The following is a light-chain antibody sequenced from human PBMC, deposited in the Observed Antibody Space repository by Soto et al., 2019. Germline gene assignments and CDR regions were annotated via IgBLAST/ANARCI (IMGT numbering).Light chain of an antibody. CDR2: AAS. J-gene: IGKJ4*01. CDR3: QQYNDLST. Sequence: IQLTQYTYSLSASVGDRGTITFRASQGISSYLAWYQQKPGKAPKLLIYAASTLQSGVPSRFSGSGSGTDFTLTISSLQPDDFATYYCQQYNDLSTFGGGTKVDI. V-gene: IGKV1-9*01. CDR1: QGISSY.